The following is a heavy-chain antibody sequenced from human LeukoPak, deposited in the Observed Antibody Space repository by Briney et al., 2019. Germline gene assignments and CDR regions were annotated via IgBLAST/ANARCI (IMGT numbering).Heavy chain of an antibody. CDR2: ISSSSSTI. CDR3: ARVSSNPDDAFDI. J-gene: IGHJ3*02. D-gene: IGHD4-11*01. V-gene: IGHV3-48*01. CDR1: GFTFSSYS. Sequence: PGGSLRLSCAASGFTFSSYSMNWFPQAPGKGREGVSYISSSSSTIYYADSVKGRFTISRDNSKNTLYLQMNSLRAEDTAVYYCARVSSNPDDAFDIWGQGTMVTVSS.